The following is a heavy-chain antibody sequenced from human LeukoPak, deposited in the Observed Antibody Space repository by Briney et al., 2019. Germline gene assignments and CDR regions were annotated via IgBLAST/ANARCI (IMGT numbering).Heavy chain of an antibody. J-gene: IGHJ4*02. D-gene: IGHD2/OR15-2a*01. V-gene: IGHV3-7*01. CDR1: GFTFTTNW. Sequence: GGCLRLSCTASGFTFTTNWTAWVRQVPGKGLEWGANIKEDGGEIYYVDAVKGRFSISRDKAKTCLYLQMHSLSVADTGLYYCVTDHTAIHTYFFDNWGQGTLVTVSS. CDR2: IKEDGGEI. CDR3: VTDHTAIHTYFFDN.